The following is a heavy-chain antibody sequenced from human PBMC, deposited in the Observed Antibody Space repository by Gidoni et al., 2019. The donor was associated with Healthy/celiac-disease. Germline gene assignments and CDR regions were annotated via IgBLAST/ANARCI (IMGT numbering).Heavy chain of an antibody. CDR2: ISGSGGST. Sequence: EVQLLESGGGLVQPGGSLRLSCAASGFTFSSYAMSWVRQAPGKGLEWVSAISGSGGSTYYADSVKGRFTISRDNSKNTLYLQMNSLRAEDTAVYYCAKAHYYGSGKLVYAFDIWGQGTMVTVSS. D-gene: IGHD3-10*01. J-gene: IGHJ3*02. V-gene: IGHV3-23*01. CDR3: AKAHYYGSGKLVYAFDI. CDR1: GFTFSSYA.